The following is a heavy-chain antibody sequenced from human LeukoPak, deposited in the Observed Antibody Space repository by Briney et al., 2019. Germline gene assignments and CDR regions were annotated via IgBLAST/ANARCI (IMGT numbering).Heavy chain of an antibody. D-gene: IGHD3-22*01. V-gene: IGHV3-23*01. Sequence: GGSLRLSCVPSGFSFSNYAMSWVRQAPGKGLEWVSSNSGSGGSTHHADSVKGRYTISRDKTKNTLYLQMNSLRAEDTAVYYCAKSSYYDASGYYREYYFDYWGQGTLVTVSS. CDR1: GFSFSNYA. CDR3: AKSSYYDASGYYREYYFDY. J-gene: IGHJ4*02. CDR2: NSGSGGST.